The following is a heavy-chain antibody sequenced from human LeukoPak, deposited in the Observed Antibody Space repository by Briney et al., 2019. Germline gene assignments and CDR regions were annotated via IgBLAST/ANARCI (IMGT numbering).Heavy chain of an antibody. J-gene: IGHJ4*02. Sequence: SETLSLTCAVSGGPISSGGYSWSWIRQPPGKGLEWIGYIYHSGSTYYNPSLKSRVTISVDRSKNQFSLKLSSVTAADTAVYYCARASIWFGELSYYFDYWGQGTLVTVSS. CDR2: IYHSGST. CDR3: ARASIWFGELSYYFDY. D-gene: IGHD3-10*01. V-gene: IGHV4-30-2*01. CDR1: GGPISSGGYS.